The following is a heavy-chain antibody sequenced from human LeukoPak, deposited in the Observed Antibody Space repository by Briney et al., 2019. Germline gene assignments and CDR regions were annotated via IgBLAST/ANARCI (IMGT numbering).Heavy chain of an antibody. J-gene: IGHJ3*02. CDR1: GFTFSSYA. D-gene: IGHD3-22*01. CDR3: ARGGRGSAAVVAPRSFDI. Sequence: GGSLRLSCAASGFTFSSYAMSWVRQAPGKGLEWVSAISGSGGNSYYADSVKGRFIISRDISKNTLYLQMNSLRAEDSALYYCARGGRGSAAVVAPRSFDIWGQGTMVTVSS. V-gene: IGHV3-23*01. CDR2: ISGSGGNS.